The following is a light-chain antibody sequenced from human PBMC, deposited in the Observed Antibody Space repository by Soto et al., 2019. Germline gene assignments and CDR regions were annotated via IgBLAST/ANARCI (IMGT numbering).Light chain of an antibody. CDR3: QQRSNWPRT. J-gene: IGKJ1*01. CDR2: DAS. V-gene: IGKV3-11*01. Sequence: ESVLTQSPATLSLSPGEIATLSCRASQSVSIYLAWYQQKPGQAPRLLIYDASNRATGIPARFSGSGSGTDFTLTISSLEPEDFAVYYCQQRSNWPRTFGQGTKVDIK. CDR1: QSVSIY.